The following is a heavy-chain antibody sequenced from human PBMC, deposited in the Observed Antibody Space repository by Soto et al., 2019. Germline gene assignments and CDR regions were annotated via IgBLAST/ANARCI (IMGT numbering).Heavy chain of an antibody. CDR3: ARRGDSSSWFNYFDY. Sequence: PSETLSLTCTVSGGSISSYYLSWIRQPPGKGLEWIGYIYYSGSTNYNPSLKSRVTISVDTSKNQFSLKLSSVTAADTAVYYCARRGDSSSWFNYFDYWGQGTLVTVSS. CDR1: GGSISSYY. CDR2: IYYSGST. D-gene: IGHD6-13*01. J-gene: IGHJ4*02. V-gene: IGHV4-59*01.